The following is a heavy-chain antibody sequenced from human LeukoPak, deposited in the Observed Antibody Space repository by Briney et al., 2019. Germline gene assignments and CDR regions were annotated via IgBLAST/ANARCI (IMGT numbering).Heavy chain of an antibody. Sequence: GGSLRLSCAASGFTFDDYGMSWVRQAPGKGLEWVSGINWSGGSTAYGDSVKGRFTISRDNAKRSLYLQMNSLRVEDTALYYCARGLNYYDFWGQGSLVTVSS. CDR1: GFTFDDYG. J-gene: IGHJ4*02. CDR3: ARGLNYYDF. V-gene: IGHV3-20*04. CDR2: INWSGGST.